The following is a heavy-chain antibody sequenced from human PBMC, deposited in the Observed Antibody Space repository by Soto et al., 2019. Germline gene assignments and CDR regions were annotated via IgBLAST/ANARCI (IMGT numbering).Heavy chain of an antibody. D-gene: IGHD3-22*01. Sequence: QVQLVESGGGVVQPGRSLRLSCAASGFTFSSYGMHWVRQAPGKGLEWVAVISYDGSNKYYADSVKGRFTISRDNYKNSLYLQMNSLRAEDTAVYYCAKAMAGYYYDSSGYSSYYGIDFWGQGTTVTVSS. CDR3: AKAMAGYYYDSSGYSSYYGIDF. V-gene: IGHV3-30*18. J-gene: IGHJ6*02. CDR1: GFTFSSYG. CDR2: ISYDGSNK.